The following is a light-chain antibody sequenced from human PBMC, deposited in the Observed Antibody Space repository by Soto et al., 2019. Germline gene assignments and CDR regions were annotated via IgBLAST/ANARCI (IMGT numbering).Light chain of an antibody. CDR1: SSDVGDYKF. CDR3: SSYAGNNNVV. CDR2: EVS. Sequence: QSALTQPPSASGSPGQSVTISCTGTSSDVGDYKFVSWYQQHPGKAPKLLIYEVSTRPSGVPDRFSGSKSGNTASLTVSGIQAEDEADYYCSSYAGNNNVVFGGGTKLTVL. V-gene: IGLV2-8*01. J-gene: IGLJ2*01.